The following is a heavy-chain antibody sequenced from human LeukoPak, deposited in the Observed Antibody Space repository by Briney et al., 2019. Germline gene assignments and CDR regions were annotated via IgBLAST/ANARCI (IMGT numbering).Heavy chain of an antibody. Sequence: PSETLSLTCAVYGGSFSGYYWSWIRQPPGKGLEWIGEINHSGSTNYNPSLKSRVTISVDTSKNQFSLKLSPVTAADTAVYYCAREWHYDILTGYSPANYFDYWGQGTLVTVSS. CDR1: GGSFSGYY. D-gene: IGHD3-9*01. CDR3: AREWHYDILTGYSPANYFDY. J-gene: IGHJ4*02. CDR2: INHSGST. V-gene: IGHV4-34*01.